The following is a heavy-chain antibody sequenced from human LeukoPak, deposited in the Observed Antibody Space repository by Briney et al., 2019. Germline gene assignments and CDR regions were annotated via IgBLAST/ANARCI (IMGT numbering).Heavy chain of an antibody. Sequence: ASVKVSCTASGYTFTGYYMHWVRQAPGQGLEWMGWINPNSGGTNYAQKLQGRVTMTTDTSTSTAYMELRSLRSDDTAVYYCARVHQPNYDFWSGYYLDAFDIWGQGTMVTVSS. CDR3: ARVHQPNYDFWSGYYLDAFDI. CDR1: GYTFTGYY. CDR2: INPNSGGT. D-gene: IGHD3-3*01. J-gene: IGHJ3*02. V-gene: IGHV1-2*02.